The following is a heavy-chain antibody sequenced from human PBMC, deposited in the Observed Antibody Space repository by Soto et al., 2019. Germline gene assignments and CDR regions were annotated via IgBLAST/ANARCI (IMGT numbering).Heavy chain of an antibody. CDR2: INAGNGNT. CDR1: GYTFISYA. J-gene: IGHJ3*02. Sequence: ASVKVSCKASGYTFISYAMHWVRQAPGQRLEWMGWINAGNGNTKYSQKFQGRVTITRDTSASTAYMELSSLRSEDTAVYYCAIRFGDFGSGNLDKGARDFFDIGGKGKMVTVSS. D-gene: IGHD3-3*01. V-gene: IGHV1-3*01. CDR3: AIRFGDFGSGNLDKGARDFFDI.